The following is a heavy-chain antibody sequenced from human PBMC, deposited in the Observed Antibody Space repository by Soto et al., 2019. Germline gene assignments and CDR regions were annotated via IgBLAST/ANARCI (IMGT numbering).Heavy chain of an antibody. Sequence: QVQLQESGPGLVKPSETLSLTCTVSGGSISSYYWSWIRQPPGKGLEWIGYIYYSGSTNYYPSLKSRVTISVDTSKNQFSLKLSSVTAADTAVYYCSRRYGYSFDYWGQGTLVTVAS. CDR3: SRRYGYSFDY. V-gene: IGHV4-59*08. D-gene: IGHD1-1*01. CDR1: GGSISSYY. J-gene: IGHJ4*02. CDR2: IYYSGST.